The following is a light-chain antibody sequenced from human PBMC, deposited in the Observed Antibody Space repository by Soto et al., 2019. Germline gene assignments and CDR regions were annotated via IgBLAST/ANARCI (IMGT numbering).Light chain of an antibody. Sequence: EIVLTQSPGTLSLSPGERATLSCRASQSVSSSYLAWYQQKPGQAPRLLIYGASSRATGIPDRFSGSGSGTDFTLTISKLEPEDLAVYYCPQYGSSPFTFGPGTKVDIK. CDR1: QSVSSSY. CDR2: GAS. J-gene: IGKJ3*01. CDR3: PQYGSSPFT. V-gene: IGKV3-20*01.